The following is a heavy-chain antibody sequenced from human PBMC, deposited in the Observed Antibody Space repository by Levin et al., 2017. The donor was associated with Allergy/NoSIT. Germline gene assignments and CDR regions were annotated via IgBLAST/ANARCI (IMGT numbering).Heavy chain of an antibody. D-gene: IGHD5-12*01. J-gene: IGHJ4*02. V-gene: IGHV3-30*18. Sequence: GESLKISCAASGFTFSSYGMHWVRQAPGKGLEWVAVISYDGSNKYYADSVKGRFTISRDNSKNTLYLQMNSLRAEDTAVYYCAKDKNIVATGTFDYWGQGTLVTVSS. CDR3: AKDKNIVATGTFDY. CDR1: GFTFSSYG. CDR2: ISYDGSNK.